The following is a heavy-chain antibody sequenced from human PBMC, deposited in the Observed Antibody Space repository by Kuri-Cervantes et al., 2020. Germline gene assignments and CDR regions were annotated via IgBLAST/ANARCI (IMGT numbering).Heavy chain of an antibody. V-gene: IGHV3-23*01. J-gene: IGHJ4*02. D-gene: IGHD4-17*01. CDR1: GFTFSSYA. CDR2: ISGSGGST. Sequence: GESLKISCAASGFTFSSYAMSWVRQAPGKGLEWVSAISGSGGSTYYADSVKGRFTISRDNSKNTLYLQMSSLRAEDTAVYYCARDWSRYGDYVDYWGQGTLVTVSS. CDR3: ARDWSRYGDYVDY.